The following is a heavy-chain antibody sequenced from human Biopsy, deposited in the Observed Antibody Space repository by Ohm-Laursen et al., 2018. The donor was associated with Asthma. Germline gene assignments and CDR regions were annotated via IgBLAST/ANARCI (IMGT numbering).Heavy chain of an antibody. CDR1: GYNFISFA. CDR2: VNPGNGDT. D-gene: IGHD3-9*01. J-gene: IGHJ3*01. V-gene: IGHV1-3*01. CDR3: ARTYYDFLTGQVKDVFGV. Sequence: SVKVSCKASGYNFISFAIHWVRQAPGQRLEWMGWVNPGNGDTKYSQKLQGRVTITRDTSASTDYMELRSLQSEDTATYYCARTYYDFLTGQVKDVFGVWGQGTMVTVSS.